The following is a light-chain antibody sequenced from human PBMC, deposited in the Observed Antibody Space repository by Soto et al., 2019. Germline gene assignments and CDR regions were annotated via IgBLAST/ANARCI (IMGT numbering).Light chain of an antibody. Sequence: EIVMTQSPATLSVSPGERATLSCRTGQTVSSNLAWYQQKPGQAPRLLIYGASTRATGIPARISGSGSGTEFTLTISSLQSEDFAVYYCQQYNNWPPKWTFGQGTKVDIK. CDR1: QTVSSN. J-gene: IGKJ1*01. CDR3: QQYNNWPPKWT. V-gene: IGKV3-15*01. CDR2: GAS.